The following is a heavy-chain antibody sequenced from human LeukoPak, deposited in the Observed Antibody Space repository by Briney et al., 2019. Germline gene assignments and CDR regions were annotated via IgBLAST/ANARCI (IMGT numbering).Heavy chain of an antibody. Sequence: HAGGSLRLSCAASGFTFSNYAMSWVRQAPGKGLVWISHINNDGSGTTYADSVKGRFTIYRDNAKNTLYLQMNTLRAEDTALYYCTRHSINYGFHIWGQGTMVTVSS. CDR1: GFTFSNYA. D-gene: IGHD3-10*01. CDR2: INNDGSGT. J-gene: IGHJ3*02. V-gene: IGHV3-74*01. CDR3: TRHSINYGFHI.